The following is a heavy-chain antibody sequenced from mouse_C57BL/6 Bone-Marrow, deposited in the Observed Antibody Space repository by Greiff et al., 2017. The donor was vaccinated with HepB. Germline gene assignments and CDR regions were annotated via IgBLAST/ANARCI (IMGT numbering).Heavy chain of an antibody. V-gene: IGHV5-6*01. CDR1: GFTFSSYG. CDR3: ARRTFTRSAWFAY. J-gene: IGHJ3*01. CDR2: ISSGGSYT. D-gene: IGHD2-12*01. Sequence: EVHLVESGGDLVKPGGSLKLSCAASGFTFSSYGMSWVRQTPDKRLEWVATISSGGSYTYYPDSVKGRFTISRDNAKNTLYLQMSSLKSEDTAMYYCARRTFTRSAWFAYWGQGTLVTVSA.